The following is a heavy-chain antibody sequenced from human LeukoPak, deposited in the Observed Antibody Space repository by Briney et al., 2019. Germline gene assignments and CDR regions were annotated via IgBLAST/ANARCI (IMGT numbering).Heavy chain of an antibody. V-gene: IGHV3-30*03. Sequence: QSGGSLRLSCAASGFIFSNYDMHWVRQAPGKGLEWVAVISYDGSNKYYADSVKGRFTISRDNSKNTLYLQMNSLRAEDTAVYYCARGIVLMVYAIGSWGQGTLVTVSS. CDR1: GFIFSNYD. D-gene: IGHD2-8*01. CDR3: ARGIVLMVYAIGS. J-gene: IGHJ5*01. CDR2: ISYDGSNK.